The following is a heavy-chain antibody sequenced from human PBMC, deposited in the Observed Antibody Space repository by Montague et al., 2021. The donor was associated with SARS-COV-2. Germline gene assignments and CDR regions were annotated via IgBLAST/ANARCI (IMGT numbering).Heavy chain of an antibody. CDR2: IYYSGSN. CDR1: GGSISSSCYY. V-gene: IGHV4-39*07. CDR3: ARDGSLRVEVLIGPRHYSGGMDV. D-gene: IGHD3-9*01. Sequence: SETLSLTCTVSGGSISSSCYYWGWIRQPPGKGLEWNGSIYYSGSNYYNPSLKSRVTISVDTSKNQFSLKLSSVTAADTAVYYCARDGSLRVEVLIGPRHYSGGMDVWGQGTTVTVSS. J-gene: IGHJ6*02.